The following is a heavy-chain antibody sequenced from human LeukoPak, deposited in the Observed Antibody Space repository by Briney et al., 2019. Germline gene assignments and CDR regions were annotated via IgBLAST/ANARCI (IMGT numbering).Heavy chain of an antibody. CDR1: GGSISSYY. CDR3: ARVRYSSRFDY. V-gene: IGHV4-59*01. Sequence: SETLSLTCTVSGGSISSYYWSWIRQPPGKGLEWIGYIYYSGSTNYNPSLKSRVTISVDTSKNQFSLKLSSVTAVDTAVYYCARVRYSSRFDYWGQGTLVTVSS. CDR2: IYYSGST. D-gene: IGHD6-13*01. J-gene: IGHJ4*02.